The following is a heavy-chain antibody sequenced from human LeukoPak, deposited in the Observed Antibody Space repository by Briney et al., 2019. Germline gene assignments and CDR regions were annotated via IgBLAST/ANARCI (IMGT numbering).Heavy chain of an antibody. J-gene: IGHJ6*02. D-gene: IGHD3-22*01. CDR1: GFTFSSYG. Sequence: PGGSLRLSCAASGFTFSSYGMHWVRQAPGKGLEWVAVIWYDGSNKYYADSVKGRFTISRDNSKNTLYLQMNSLRAEDTAVYYCASSGTYYYDSSGYYYGAYYGMDVWGQGTTVTVSS. CDR2: IWYDGSNK. V-gene: IGHV3-33*01. CDR3: ASSGTYYYDSSGYYYGAYYGMDV.